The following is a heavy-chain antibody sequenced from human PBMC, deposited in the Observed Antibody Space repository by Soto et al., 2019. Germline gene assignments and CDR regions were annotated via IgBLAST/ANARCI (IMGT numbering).Heavy chain of an antibody. Sequence: PGGSLRLSCAASGFTFSSYSMNWVRQAPGKGLEWVSSISSSSSYIYYADSVKGRFTISRDNAKNSLYLQMNSLRAEDTAVYYCARDFTQWLAQYNWFDPWGQGTLVTVSS. D-gene: IGHD6-19*01. CDR2: ISSSSSYI. V-gene: IGHV3-21*01. CDR1: GFTFSSYS. CDR3: ARDFTQWLAQYNWFDP. J-gene: IGHJ5*02.